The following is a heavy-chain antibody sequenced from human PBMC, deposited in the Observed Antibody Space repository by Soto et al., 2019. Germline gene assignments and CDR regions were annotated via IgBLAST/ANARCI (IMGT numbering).Heavy chain of an antibody. D-gene: IGHD3-22*01. CDR2: ISSSSSTI. CDR1: GFTFSSYS. V-gene: IGHV3-48*01. Sequence: GGSLRLSCAASGFTFSSYSMNWVRQAPGKGLEWVSYISSSSSTIYYADSVKGRFTISRDNAKNSLYLQMNSLRAEDTAVYYCARDPLEFGWLPPTSYYYYMDVWGKGTTVTVSS. J-gene: IGHJ6*03. CDR3: ARDPLEFGWLPPTSYYYYMDV.